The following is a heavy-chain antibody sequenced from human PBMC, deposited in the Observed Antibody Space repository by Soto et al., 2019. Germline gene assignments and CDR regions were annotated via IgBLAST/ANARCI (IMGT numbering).Heavy chain of an antibody. CDR2: IYSGGST. Sequence: EVQLVETGGGLIQPGGSLRLSCAASGFTVSNNYMSWVRQAPGKGLEWVSLIYSGGSTFYADSVKGRFTISRDNSKNTPSLQMNSLRAEDTAVYCCATYTSLDYWGQGTVVTDSS. CDR3: ATYTSLDY. CDR1: GFTVSNNY. V-gene: IGHV3-53*02. D-gene: IGHD2-2*02. J-gene: IGHJ4*02.